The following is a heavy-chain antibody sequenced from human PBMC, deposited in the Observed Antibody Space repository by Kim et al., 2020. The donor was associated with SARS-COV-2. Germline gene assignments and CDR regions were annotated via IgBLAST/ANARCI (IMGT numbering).Heavy chain of an antibody. Sequence: ESVRGRFTISRDNFQNTLYLQVNSLRAEDTAVYYCARGLKGDYSYGPFNYWGQGALVTVSS. CDR3: ARGLKGDYSYGPFNY. J-gene: IGHJ4*02. D-gene: IGHD5-18*01. V-gene: IGHV3-23*01.